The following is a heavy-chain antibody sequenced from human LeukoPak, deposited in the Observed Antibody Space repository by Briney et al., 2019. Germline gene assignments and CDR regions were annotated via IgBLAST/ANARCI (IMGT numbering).Heavy chain of an antibody. Sequence: SETLSLTCVVSGGSISGSNYYWGWIRQPPGKGPEWTGSIYYSGSTYYKPSLKSRASVSADTSKNQFSLKLSSVTAADTAVYYCARVTRYYYGSGSRNYYYYGMDVWGQGTTVTVSS. D-gene: IGHD3-10*01. V-gene: IGHV4-39*07. J-gene: IGHJ6*02. CDR2: IYYSGST. CDR3: ARVTRYYYGSGSRNYYYYGMDV. CDR1: GGSISGSNYY.